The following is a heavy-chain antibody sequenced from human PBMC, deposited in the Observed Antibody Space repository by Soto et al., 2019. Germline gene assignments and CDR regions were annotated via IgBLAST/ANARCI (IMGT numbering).Heavy chain of an antibody. CDR3: ARSFDYGDYFDY. CDR2: IIPILGIA. D-gene: IGHD4-17*01. CDR1: GYTFTSYT. Sequence: ASVKVSCKASGYTFTSYTISWVRQAPGQGLEWMGRIIPILGIANYAQKFQGRVTITADKSTSTAYMELSSLRSEDTAVYYCARSFDYGDYFDYWGQGTLVTVSS. J-gene: IGHJ4*02. V-gene: IGHV1-69*02.